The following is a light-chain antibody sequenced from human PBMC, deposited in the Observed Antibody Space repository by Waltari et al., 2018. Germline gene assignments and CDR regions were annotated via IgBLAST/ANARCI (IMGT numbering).Light chain of an antibody. Sequence: AIRMTQSPSSLNASTGDRVTITYRASQGISSYLAWYQQRPGKAPRLLVYAASTLQSGVPSRFSGSGSGTDFTLTIGCLQSEDFVSYYCQQYHSYPRTFGQGTKVETK. CDR2: AAS. V-gene: IGKV1-8*01. CDR1: QGISSY. J-gene: IGKJ1*01. CDR3: QQYHSYPRT.